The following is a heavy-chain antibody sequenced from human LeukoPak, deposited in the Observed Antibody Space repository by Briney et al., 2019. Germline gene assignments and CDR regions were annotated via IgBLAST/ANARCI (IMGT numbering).Heavy chain of an antibody. CDR2: ISTSGTYI. D-gene: IGHD2-21*01. Sequence: PGGSLRLSCAASGFTFSTYSMNWVRQAPGKGLEWVSSISTSGTYIYYADSLKGRFTISRDNAKNSLYLQMHSLRAEDTALYYCARDLADYSDYWGQGTLVTVSS. J-gene: IGHJ4*02. V-gene: IGHV3-21*01. CDR3: ARDLADYSDY. CDR1: GFTFSTYS.